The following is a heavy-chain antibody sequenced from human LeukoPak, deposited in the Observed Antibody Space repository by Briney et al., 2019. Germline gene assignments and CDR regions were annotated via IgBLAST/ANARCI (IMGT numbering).Heavy chain of an antibody. V-gene: IGHV4-59*08. CDR3: AGHHPRNTVDF. J-gene: IGHJ4*02. D-gene: IGHD2/OR15-2a*01. CDR2: ISDIGSI. Sequence: SEPLSLTCTVSGGSISSYYWSWLRQPPGKGLEWIAYISDIGSINYNPSLKSRVTISLDTSKNQFSLKLSSVTAADTAVYYCAGHHPRNTVDFWGQGTLVTVSS. CDR1: GGSISSYY.